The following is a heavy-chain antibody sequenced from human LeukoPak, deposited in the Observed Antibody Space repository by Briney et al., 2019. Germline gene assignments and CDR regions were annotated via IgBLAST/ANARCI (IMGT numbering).Heavy chain of an antibody. CDR2: ISSSSSYI. CDR1: GFTFSSYS. CDR3: ARVLLYDYVWGSYRPPSDDAFDI. V-gene: IGHV3-21*01. Sequence: GGSLRLSCAASGFTFSSYSMNWVRQAPGKGLEWVSSISSSSSYIYYADSVKGRFTISRDNAKNSLYLQMNSLRAEDTAVYYCARVLLYDYVWGSYRPPSDDAFDIWGQGTMVTVSS. D-gene: IGHD3-16*02. J-gene: IGHJ3*02.